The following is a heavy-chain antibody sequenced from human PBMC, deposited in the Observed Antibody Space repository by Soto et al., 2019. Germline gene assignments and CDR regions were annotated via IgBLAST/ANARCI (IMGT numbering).Heavy chain of an antibody. J-gene: IGHJ6*02. Sequence: PGGSLRLSCAASGFTFSSYSMNWVRQAPGKGLEWVSSISSSSSYIYYADSVKGRFTISRDNAKNSLYLQMNSLRAEDTAVYYCARGDYGDSYYYYGMDVWGQGTTVTVSS. CDR1: GFTFSSYS. CDR3: ARGDYGDSYYYYGMDV. CDR2: ISSSSSYI. V-gene: IGHV3-21*01. D-gene: IGHD4-17*01.